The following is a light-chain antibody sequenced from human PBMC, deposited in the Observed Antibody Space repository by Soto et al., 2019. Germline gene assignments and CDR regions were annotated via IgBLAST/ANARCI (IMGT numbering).Light chain of an antibody. CDR2: EVS. CDR3: CSYAGSSAYV. CDR1: SSDVGSYNF. V-gene: IGLV2-23*02. J-gene: IGLJ1*01. Sequence: QSVLTQPASVSGSPGQSITISCTGTSSDVGSYNFVSWYQHHPGKAPELMIYEVSKRPSGVSNRFSGSKSGTTASLTISGLQAEDEADYYCCSYAGSSAYVFGTGTQLTVL.